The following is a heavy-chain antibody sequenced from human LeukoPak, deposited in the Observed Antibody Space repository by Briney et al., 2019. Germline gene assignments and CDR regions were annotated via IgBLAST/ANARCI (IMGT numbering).Heavy chain of an antibody. Sequence: GGSLRLSCAASEFTFNNYWMHWVRQAPGKGLVWVSRINSDGSHTDYADSVKGRFTISRDNSKNTLYLQMNSLRAEDTAVYYCARSGVYYDSSGYYWEYNWFDPWGQGTLVTVSS. CDR3: ARSGVYYDSSGYYWEYNWFDP. CDR2: INSDGSHT. D-gene: IGHD3-22*01. V-gene: IGHV3-74*01. CDR1: EFTFNNYW. J-gene: IGHJ5*02.